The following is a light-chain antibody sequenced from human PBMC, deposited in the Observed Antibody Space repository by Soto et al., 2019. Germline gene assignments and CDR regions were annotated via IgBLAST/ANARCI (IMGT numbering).Light chain of an antibody. CDR1: QGIRTF. CDR3: QKYDIAPWT. Sequence: IQMTQSPSSLSASVGDRVTITCRASQGIRTFLAWYQQKPGKVPNLLIYAASTLQSGVPSRFTGTGSGTDFSLSISSLQPEDVGTYYCQKYDIAPWTLGPGTKVDIK. V-gene: IGKV1-27*01. CDR2: AAS. J-gene: IGKJ1*01.